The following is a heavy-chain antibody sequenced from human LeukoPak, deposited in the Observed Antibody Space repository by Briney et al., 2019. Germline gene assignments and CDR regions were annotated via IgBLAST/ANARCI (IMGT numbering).Heavy chain of an antibody. Sequence: PGGSLRLSCAASGFTFRSYAMSWVRQAPGKGLEWVAFIRYDGSNKYYADSVKGRFTISRDNSKNTLYLQMNSLRAEDTAVYYCAKDSSLGGWYFDYWGQGTLVTVSS. CDR1: GFTFRSYA. J-gene: IGHJ4*02. D-gene: IGHD6-19*01. CDR3: AKDSSLGGWYFDY. V-gene: IGHV3-30*02. CDR2: IRYDGSNK.